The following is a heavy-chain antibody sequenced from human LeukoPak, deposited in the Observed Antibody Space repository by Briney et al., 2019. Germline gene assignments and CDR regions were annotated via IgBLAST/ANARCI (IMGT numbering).Heavy chain of an antibody. CDR2: VYYSGSN. D-gene: IGHD3-22*01. V-gene: IGHV4-39*01. CDR1: GGSISSSYY. CDR3: ARQYYYNRAIYSKLDY. J-gene: IGHJ4*02. Sequence: PSETLSLTCTVSGGSISSSYYWGWIRQPPGKGLEWIGSVYYSGSNYYNPSLKSRVTISVDTSKNQFSLKLSSVTAADTAVYYCARQYYYNRAIYSKLDYWGQGTLVTVSS.